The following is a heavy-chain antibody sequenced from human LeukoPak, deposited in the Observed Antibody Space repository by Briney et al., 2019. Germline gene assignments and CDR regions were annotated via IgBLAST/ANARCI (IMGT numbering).Heavy chain of an antibody. V-gene: IGHV1-18*01. J-gene: IGHJ3*02. Sequence: ASVKVSCKASGYTFTSYGISWVRQAPGLGLEWMGWISAYNGNTNYAQKLQGRVTMTTDTSTSTAYMELRSLRSDDTAVYYCASSLTIFGVVISYAFDIWGQGTMVTVSS. CDR1: GYTFTSYG. CDR2: ISAYNGNT. D-gene: IGHD3-3*01. CDR3: ASSLTIFGVVISYAFDI.